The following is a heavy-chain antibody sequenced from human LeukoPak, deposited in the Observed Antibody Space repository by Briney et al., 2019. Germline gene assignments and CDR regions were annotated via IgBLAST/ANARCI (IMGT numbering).Heavy chain of an antibody. CDR2: ISYDGSNK. CDR1: GFTFSSYA. J-gene: IGHJ4*02. CDR3: ASDIVVVPADSDY. D-gene: IGHD2-2*01. Sequence: GGSLRLSCAASGFTFSSYAMHWVRQAPGKGLVGVAVISYDGSNKYYADSVKGRFTISRDNSKNTLYLKMNSLKAEVTALYYCASDIVVVPADSDYWGQGTLVTVAS. V-gene: IGHV3-30*04.